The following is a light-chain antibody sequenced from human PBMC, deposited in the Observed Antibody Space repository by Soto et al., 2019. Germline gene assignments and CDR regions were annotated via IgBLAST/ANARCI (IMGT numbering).Light chain of an antibody. CDR3: QQYGSSPWT. CDR2: GAS. CDR1: QSVSSSY. J-gene: IGKJ1*01. Sequence: PGERATLSCRASQSVSSSYLAWYQQKPGQAPRLLIYGASSRATGIPDRFSGSGSGTDFTLTISRLEPEDFAVYYCQQYGSSPWTFGQGTKVDIK. V-gene: IGKV3-20*01.